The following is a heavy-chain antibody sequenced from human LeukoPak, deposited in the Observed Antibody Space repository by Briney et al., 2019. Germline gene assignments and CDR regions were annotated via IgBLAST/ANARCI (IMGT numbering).Heavy chain of an antibody. J-gene: IGHJ4*02. D-gene: IGHD2-15*01. CDR1: GYTFTSYS. CDR2: ISAYNGNT. V-gene: IGHV1-18*01. Sequence: ASVKVSCKASGYTFTSYSIDWVRQAPGQGLEWMGWISAYNGNTHYTQNLQGRVTMTTDTSTGTAYMELRSLRADDTAVYYCAKGGRYCSGGNCYFFDYWGQGTLVTVSS. CDR3: AKGGRYCSGGNCYFFDY.